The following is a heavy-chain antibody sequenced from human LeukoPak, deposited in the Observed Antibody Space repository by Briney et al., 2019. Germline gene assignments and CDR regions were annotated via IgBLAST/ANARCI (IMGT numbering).Heavy chain of an antibody. CDR2: ISYDGSNK. D-gene: IGHD3-10*01. CDR3: ARGHVLLWFGEAPPFDY. V-gene: IGHV3-30*04. Sequence: QPGGSLRLSCAASGFTFSSYAMHWVRQAPGKGLEWVAVISYDGSNKYYADSVKGRFTISRDNSENTLYLQMNSLRAEDTAVYYCARGHVLLWFGEAPPFDYWGQGTLVTVSS. CDR1: GFTFSSYA. J-gene: IGHJ4*02.